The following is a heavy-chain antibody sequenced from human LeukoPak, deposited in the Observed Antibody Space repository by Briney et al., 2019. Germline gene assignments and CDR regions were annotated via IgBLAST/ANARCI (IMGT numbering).Heavy chain of an antibody. D-gene: IGHD6-13*01. CDR3: AKDPAAGTNLYYYYYYMDV. V-gene: IGHV3-30*18. CDR1: GFTFSSYG. CDR2: ISYGGSNK. Sequence: GGSLRLSCAASGFTFSSYGMHWVRQAPGKGLEWVAVISYGGSNKYYADSVKGRFTISRDNSKNTLYLQMNSLRAEDTAVYYCAKDPAAGTNLYYYYYYMDVWGKGTTVTVSS. J-gene: IGHJ6*03.